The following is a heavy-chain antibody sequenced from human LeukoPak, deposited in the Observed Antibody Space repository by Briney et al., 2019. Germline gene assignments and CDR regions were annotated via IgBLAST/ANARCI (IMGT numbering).Heavy chain of an antibody. V-gene: IGHV4-4*07. D-gene: IGHD6-19*01. J-gene: IGHJ4*02. Sequence: SETLSPTCTVSGGSISGHYWTWIRQSAGKGLEWIGRILTSGSSNYNPSPKSRVTMSVDTSKNRFSLKLSSVTAADTAVYYCARGGSQQWLVDYWGQGTLVTVSS. CDR3: ARGGSQQWLVDY. CDR1: GGSISGHY. CDR2: ILTSGSS.